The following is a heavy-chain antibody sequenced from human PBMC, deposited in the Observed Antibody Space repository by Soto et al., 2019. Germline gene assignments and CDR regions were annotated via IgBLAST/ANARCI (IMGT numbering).Heavy chain of an antibody. CDR3: AEFGGFDYGPLDY. Sequence: VQLVESGGGLIQPGGALRLSCAASGLTFSDYGMNWVRQAPGKGPAWLSYIGSSSNIIHYAESVKGRFTVSRDNAKNSLYLKMSSLGDEDTSVYYCAEFGGFDYGPLDYWGQGTVVTVSS. D-gene: IGHD3-16*01. CDR2: IGSSSNII. V-gene: IGHV3-48*02. CDR1: GLTFSDYG. J-gene: IGHJ4*02.